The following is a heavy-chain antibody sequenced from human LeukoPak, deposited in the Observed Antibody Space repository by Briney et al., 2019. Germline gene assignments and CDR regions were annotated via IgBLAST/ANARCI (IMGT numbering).Heavy chain of an antibody. J-gene: IGHJ4*02. Sequence: GGSLRLSCAASGFTANFFYMSWVRQAPGKGLEWVSVLYYGGTTYYADSVKGRFTISRDDSENTLYLQMNSLRPEDTAVYYCASSATPKYSGWLDLFGNWGQGTLVTVSS. CDR1: GFTANFFY. V-gene: IGHV3-53*01. CDR2: LYYGGTT. CDR3: ASSATPKYSGWLDLFGN. D-gene: IGHD6-19*01.